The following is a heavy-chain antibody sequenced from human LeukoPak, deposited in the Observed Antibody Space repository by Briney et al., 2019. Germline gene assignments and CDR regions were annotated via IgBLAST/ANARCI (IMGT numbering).Heavy chain of an antibody. D-gene: IGHD2-2*01. CDR1: GYSFTSYW. Sequence: GESLKISCKGSGYSFTSYWIGWVRQMPGKGLEWMGIIYPGDSDTRYSSSFQGQVTISADKSISTAYLQWSSLKASDTAMYYCARQIVVVPADLNYYYYYMDVWGKGTTVTVSS. CDR3: ARQIVVVPADLNYYYYYMDV. J-gene: IGHJ6*03. CDR2: IYPGDSDT. V-gene: IGHV5-51*01.